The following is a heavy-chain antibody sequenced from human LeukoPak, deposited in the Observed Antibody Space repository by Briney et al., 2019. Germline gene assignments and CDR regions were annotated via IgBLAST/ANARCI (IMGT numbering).Heavy chain of an antibody. V-gene: IGHV3-74*01. CDR3: ARDPYSSSSGSGDY. CDR1: GFTFSSYW. D-gene: IGHD6-13*01. J-gene: IGHJ4*02. CDR2: INSDGSST. Sequence: GGSLRLSCAASGFTFSSYWMHWVRQAPGKGLVWVSRINSDGSSTTYADSVKGRFTISRDNARNTLFLQMNSLRAEDTAVYYCARDPYSSSSGSGDYWGQGTLVTVSS.